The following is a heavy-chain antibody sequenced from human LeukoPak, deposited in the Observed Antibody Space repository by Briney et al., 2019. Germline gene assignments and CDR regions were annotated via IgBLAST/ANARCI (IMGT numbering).Heavy chain of an antibody. V-gene: IGHV3-33*06. CDR3: AKDAQRGLDYSNSLEY. J-gene: IGHJ4*02. D-gene: IGHD4-11*01. CDR1: GFIFCHYG. Sequence: GRSLRLSCAAPGFIFCHYGVHLARPAPAKGLEWVAVIWHDGSSKYYADSVKGRFTISRDNSENTVYLQMNSLRAEDTAVYYCAKDAQRGLDYSNSLEYWGQGDLVTVSS. CDR2: IWHDGSSK.